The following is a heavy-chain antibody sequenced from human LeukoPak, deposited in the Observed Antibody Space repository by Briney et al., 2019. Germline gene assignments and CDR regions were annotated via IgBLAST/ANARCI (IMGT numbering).Heavy chain of an antibody. CDR3: AKMPVKYDFWSGYLDY. CDR2: ISGSGGST. CDR1: GFTFSSYA. V-gene: IGHV3-23*01. Sequence: GGSLRLSCAASGFTFSSYAMSWVRQAPGKGLEWVSAISGSGGSTYYADSVKGRFTISRDNSKNTLYLQMNSLRAEDTAVYYCAKMPVKYDFWSGYLDYWGQGTLVTVSS. J-gene: IGHJ4*02. D-gene: IGHD3-3*01.